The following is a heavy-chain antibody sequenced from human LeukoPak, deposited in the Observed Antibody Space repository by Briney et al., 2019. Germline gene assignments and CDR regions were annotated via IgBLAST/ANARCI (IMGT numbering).Heavy chain of an antibody. CDR2: IYYSGST. V-gene: IGHV4-59*01. CDR1: GGSISSYY. CDR3: AREDGGGAFDI. D-gene: IGHD2-21*01. J-gene: IGHJ3*02. Sequence: SETLSLTCTVSGGSISSYYWSWIRQPPGKGLEWIGYIYYSGSTNYNPSLKSRVTISLDTSKNQFSLKLSSVTAADTAVYYCAREDGGGAFDIWGQGTMVTVSS.